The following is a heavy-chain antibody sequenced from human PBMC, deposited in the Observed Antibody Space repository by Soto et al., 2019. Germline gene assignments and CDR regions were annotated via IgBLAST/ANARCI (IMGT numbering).Heavy chain of an antibody. J-gene: IGHJ6*02. CDR3: ARGPSYYDILTGYPYYYYYGMDV. CDR1: GYTFTSYD. Sequence: QVQLVQSGAEVKKPGASVKVSCKASGYTFTSYDINWVRQATGQGAEWMGWMNPNSGNTGYAQKFQGRVTMTRNTSISTAYMELSSLRSEDTAVYYCARGPSYYDILTGYPYYYYYGMDVWGQGTTVTVSS. CDR2: MNPNSGNT. V-gene: IGHV1-8*01. D-gene: IGHD3-9*01.